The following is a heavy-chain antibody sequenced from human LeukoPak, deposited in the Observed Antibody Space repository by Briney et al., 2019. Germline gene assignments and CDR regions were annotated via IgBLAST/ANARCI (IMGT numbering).Heavy chain of an antibody. CDR1: GFTFSSYS. Sequence: GGSLRLSCAASGFTFSSYSVNWVRQAPGAGLDWVSSLSSSSSFIYYADSVKGRFTISRDNAKNSLYLQMNSLRAEDTAVYYCARDPTDYGGYYFDYWGQGTLVTVSS. CDR3: ARDPTDYGGYYFDY. D-gene: IGHD4-23*01. CDR2: LSSSSSFI. J-gene: IGHJ4*02. V-gene: IGHV3-21*01.